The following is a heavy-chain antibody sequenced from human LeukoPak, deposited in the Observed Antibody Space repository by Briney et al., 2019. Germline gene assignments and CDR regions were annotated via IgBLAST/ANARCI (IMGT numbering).Heavy chain of an antibody. CDR3: ARDYGGIAAAGYFDY. V-gene: IGHV4-38-2*02. J-gene: IGHJ4*02. CDR1: GYSISSGYY. Sequence: SETLSLTCTVSGYSISSGYYWGWIRQPPGKGLEWVGSIYHSGSTYYNPSLKSRVTISVDTSKNQFSLKLSSVTAADTAVYYCARDYGGIAAAGYFDYWGQGTLVTVSS. D-gene: IGHD6-13*01. CDR2: IYHSGST.